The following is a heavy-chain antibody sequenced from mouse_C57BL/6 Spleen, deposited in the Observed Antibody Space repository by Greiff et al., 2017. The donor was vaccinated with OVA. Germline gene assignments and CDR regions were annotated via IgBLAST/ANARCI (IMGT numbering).Heavy chain of an antibody. CDR1: GYTFTSYW. Sequence: QVQLQQPGAELVKPGASVKMSCKASGYTFTSYWITWVKQRPGQGLEWIGDIYPGSGSTNYNEKFKSKATLTVDKSSSTAYMQLSSLTSEDSAVYYCAREGPEAWFAYWGQGTLVTVSA. D-gene: IGHD3-3*01. CDR2: IYPGSGST. V-gene: IGHV1-55*01. J-gene: IGHJ3*01. CDR3: AREGPEAWFAY.